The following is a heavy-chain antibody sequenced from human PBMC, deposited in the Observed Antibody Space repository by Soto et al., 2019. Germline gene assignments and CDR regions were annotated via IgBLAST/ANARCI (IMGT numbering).Heavy chain of an antibody. CDR2: ISDDGYRT. J-gene: IGHJ6*02. Sequence: GGCVRLCCGASEFTFRGNGVMWVRQSPGKGLEWVSSISDDGYRTYYADSVKGRFTISRDNSKNPLFMQMSSLGAEDTAVYYCAKSLATAGHYGLDVWGQGTSVSVSS. CDR3: AKSLATAGHYGLDV. CDR1: EFTFRGNG. V-gene: IGHV3-23*01. D-gene: IGHD6-13*01.